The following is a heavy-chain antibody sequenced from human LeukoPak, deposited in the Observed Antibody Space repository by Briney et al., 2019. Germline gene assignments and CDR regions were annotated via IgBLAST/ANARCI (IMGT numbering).Heavy chain of an antibody. D-gene: IGHD3-10*01. V-gene: IGHV3-30*18. Sequence: PGRSLRLSCAASGFTFSSYGMHWVRQAPGKGLEWVAVISYDGSNKYYADSVKGRFTISRDNSKNTLYLQMNSLRAEDTAVYYCAKLAFAGGVHKGFDPWGQGTLVTVSS. CDR2: ISYDGSNK. CDR3: AKLAFAGGVHKGFDP. CDR1: GFTFSSYG. J-gene: IGHJ5*02.